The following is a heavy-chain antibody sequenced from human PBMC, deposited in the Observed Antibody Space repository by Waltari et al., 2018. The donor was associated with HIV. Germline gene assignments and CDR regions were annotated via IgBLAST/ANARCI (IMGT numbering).Heavy chain of an antibody. Sequence: EVQLVQSGAEVKKPGESLKISCTGSGYSFTSHWIGWVRQMPGKGLEWMGIIYPGDSDTRYSPSFQGQVTISADKSISTAYLQWSSLKASDTAMYYCARSTDQATTILDYWGQGTLVTVSS. CDR2: IYPGDSDT. CDR1: GYSFTSHW. V-gene: IGHV5-51*01. D-gene: IGHD4-17*01. CDR3: ARSTDQATTILDY. J-gene: IGHJ4*02.